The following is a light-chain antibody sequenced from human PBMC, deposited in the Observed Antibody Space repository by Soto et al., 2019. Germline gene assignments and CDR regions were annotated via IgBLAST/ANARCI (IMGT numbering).Light chain of an antibody. CDR2: DAS. J-gene: IGKJ5*01. CDR3: QQEDNVLPNT. Sequence: IQLTQSPSSLSASVGDRVTITCQASQDIDKNLNWYQQKPGKAPKLLIYDASSLQTGVPTRFRGSGSATDFTFPINSRQTEDNATNYCQQEDNVLPNTFGQGTRMEIK. V-gene: IGKV1-33*01. CDR1: QDIDKN.